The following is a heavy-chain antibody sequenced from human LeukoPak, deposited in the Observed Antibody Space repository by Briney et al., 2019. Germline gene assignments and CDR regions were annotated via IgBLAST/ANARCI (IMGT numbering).Heavy chain of an antibody. D-gene: IGHD3-10*01. J-gene: IGHJ4*02. Sequence: SXAXSGCTFSSYWMHWVRQVPGKGLVWVSRINNDGVSINYADSVKGRFTISRDKAKNTLFLQMNSLRAEDTAVYYCARDPHYYGSGSYFNYWGQGTLVTVSS. CDR2: INNDGVSI. CDR1: GCTFSSYW. V-gene: IGHV3-74*01. CDR3: ARDPHYYGSGSYFNY.